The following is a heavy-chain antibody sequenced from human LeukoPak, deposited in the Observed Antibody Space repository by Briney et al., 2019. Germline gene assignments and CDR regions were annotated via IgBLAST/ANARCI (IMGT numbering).Heavy chain of an antibody. CDR3: ARESGYSYGYFDY. J-gene: IGHJ4*02. V-gene: IGHV1-69*04. Sequence: SVKVSCRASGGTFSSYAISWVRQAPGQGLGWMGRISPIFGIANYAQKFQGRVTITADKSTSTAYMELSSLRSEDTAVYYCARESGYSYGYFDYWGQGTLVTVSS. D-gene: IGHD5-18*01. CDR1: GGTFSSYA. CDR2: ISPIFGIA.